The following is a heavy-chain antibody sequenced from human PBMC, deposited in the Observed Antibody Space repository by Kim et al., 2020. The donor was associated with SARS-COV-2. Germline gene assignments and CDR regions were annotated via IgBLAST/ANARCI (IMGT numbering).Heavy chain of an antibody. CDR2: ISPFKTNC. D-gene: IGHD3-16*01. CDR1: GYPFSSFA. V-gene: IGHV1-18*01. CDR3: ARSLFDYFLGTLLKKEDS. J-gene: IGHJ5*01. Sequence: ASVKVSCKTSGYPFSSFAITWVRQAPGQGLEWMGWISPFKTNCSYTQKFQGGLTMSTDISTSTAYMELRSLRSDDTAVYYCARSLFDYFLGTLLKKEDSW.